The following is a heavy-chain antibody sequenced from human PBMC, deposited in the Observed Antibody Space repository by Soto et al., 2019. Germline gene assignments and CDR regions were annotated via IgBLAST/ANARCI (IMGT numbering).Heavy chain of an antibody. Sequence: ASVKVSCKASGYTFTGYYMHWVRQAPGQGLEWMGWINPNSGGTNYAQKFQGWVTMTRDTSISTAYMELSRLRSDDTAVYYCARDGNWTDPGLDAFDIWGQGTMVTVSS. J-gene: IGHJ3*02. CDR2: INPNSGGT. V-gene: IGHV1-2*04. CDR3: ARDGNWTDPGLDAFDI. D-gene: IGHD1-1*01. CDR1: GYTFTGYY.